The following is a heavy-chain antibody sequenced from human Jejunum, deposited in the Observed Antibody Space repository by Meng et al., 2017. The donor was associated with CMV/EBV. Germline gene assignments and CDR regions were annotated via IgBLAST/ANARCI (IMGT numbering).Heavy chain of an antibody. CDR2: ITSSGSSV. D-gene: IGHD6-13*01. CDR3: ARIRSSPGAGD. V-gene: IGHV3-48*04. Sequence: CSASGFNFNIYNMNWVRRAPGKGLEWISLITSSGSSVFYADSVRGRFTVSRDNAKNSLYLQMNSLSVEDTAVYYCARIRSSPGAGDWGHGTQVTVSS. CDR1: GFNFNIYN. J-gene: IGHJ4*01.